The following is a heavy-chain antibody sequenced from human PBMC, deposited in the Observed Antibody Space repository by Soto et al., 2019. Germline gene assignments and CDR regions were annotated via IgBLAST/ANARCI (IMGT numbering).Heavy chain of an antibody. CDR3: AHRPGVWAV. CDR1: GFSLITLGVG. Sequence: SGPTLVDPTQTLTLTCTFSGFSLITLGVGVGWIRQPPGKALEWLALIYWDDDKRYSPSLKSRLTITKDTSKNQVVLTMTNMVPVDTATYYCAHRPGVWAVWGQGTTVTVSS. D-gene: IGHD3-16*01. CDR2: IYWDDDK. V-gene: IGHV2-5*02. J-gene: IGHJ6*02.